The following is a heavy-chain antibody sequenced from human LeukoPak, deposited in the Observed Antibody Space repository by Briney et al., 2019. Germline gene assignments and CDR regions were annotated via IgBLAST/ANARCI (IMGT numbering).Heavy chain of an antibody. J-gene: IGHJ4*02. CDR2: ISVYNGKT. Sequence: ASVKVSCKASGYTFTSYGISWVRQAPGQGLEWMGWISVYNGKTQYAQNLQGRVTMTTDTSTSTAYMELRSLRSDDTAVYYCARMGSGSRRVYFDYWGQGTLVTVSS. V-gene: IGHV1-18*01. CDR1: GYTFTSYG. CDR3: ARMGSGSRRVYFDY. D-gene: IGHD3-10*01.